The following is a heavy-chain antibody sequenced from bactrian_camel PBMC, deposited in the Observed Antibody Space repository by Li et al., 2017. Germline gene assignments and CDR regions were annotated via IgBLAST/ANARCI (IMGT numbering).Heavy chain of an antibody. Sequence: HVQLVESGGGSVQVGGSLRLSCTASRDTLDLGSKCMAWFRQDPGKEREGIAAIRRSGGETWYAGSVKGRFTISQDSASNTFYLQMNNLQPDDTATYYCAEGRGSRGEHCYSLNYWGQGTQVTVS. J-gene: IGHJ4*01. D-gene: IGHD6*01. V-gene: IGHV3-3*01. CDR1: RDTLDLGSKC. CDR3: AEGRGSRGEHCYSLNY. CDR2: IRRSGGET.